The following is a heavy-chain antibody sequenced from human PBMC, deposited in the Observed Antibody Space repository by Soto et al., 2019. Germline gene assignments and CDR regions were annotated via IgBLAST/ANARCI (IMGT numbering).Heavy chain of an antibody. J-gene: IGHJ4*02. CDR1: VGSISSSSYY. CDR2: IYYSGST. CDR3: SRLMRYDSSGGRYYFDY. Sequence: LSLTCPVSVGSISSSSYYWGWIRQPPGKGLECIGTIYYSGSTYYNPSLKSRVTISVDTSKNQFSLKLSSVTAADTAVYYCSRLMRYDSSGGRYYFDYWGQVTLVTVYS. V-gene: IGHV4-39*01. D-gene: IGHD3-22*01.